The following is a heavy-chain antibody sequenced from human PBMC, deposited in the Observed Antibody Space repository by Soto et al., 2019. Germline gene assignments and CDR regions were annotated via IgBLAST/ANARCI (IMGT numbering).Heavy chain of an antibody. CDR2: IIPIFGTA. D-gene: IGHD3-9*01. CDR3: ARDIGDDILTGYSTFTGMDG. J-gene: IGHJ6*02. CDR1: GGTFSSYA. V-gene: IGHV1-69*13. Sequence: SVKVSCKASGGTFSSYAISWVRQAPGQGLEWMGGIIPIFGTANYAQKFQGRVTITADESTSTAYMELSSLRSEDTAVYYCARDIGDDILTGYSTFTGMDGWGQGTTVTVAS.